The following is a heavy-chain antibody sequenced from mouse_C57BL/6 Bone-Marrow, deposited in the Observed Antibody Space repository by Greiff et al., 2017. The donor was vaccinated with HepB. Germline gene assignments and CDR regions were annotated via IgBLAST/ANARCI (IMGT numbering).Heavy chain of an antibody. CDR2: IWSGGST. J-gene: IGHJ4*01. CDR1: GFSLTSYG. Sequence: VKLMESGPGLVQPSQSLSITCTVSGFSLTSYGVHWVRQSPGKGLEWLGVIWSGGSTDYNAAFISRLSISKDNSKSQVFFKMNSLQADDTAIYYCARSHYGSPHYYAMDYWGQGTSVTVSS. V-gene: IGHV2-2*01. CDR3: ARSHYGSPHYYAMDY. D-gene: IGHD1-1*01.